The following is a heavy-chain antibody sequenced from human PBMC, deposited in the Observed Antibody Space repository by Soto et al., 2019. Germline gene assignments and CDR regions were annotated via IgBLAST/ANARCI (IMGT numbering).Heavy chain of an antibody. V-gene: IGHV1-18*01. CDR1: VYTFTSYG. D-gene: IGHD1-1*01. Sequence: QVQLVQSGAEVKKPGASVKVSCKASVYTFTSYGISWVRQAPGQGLEWMGWISAYNGSTNYAQKLQGRVTMTTDTSTSTAYMELRSLRSDDTAVYYCASQYNWNDEPYGMDVWGQGTTVTVSS. J-gene: IGHJ6*02. CDR3: ASQYNWNDEPYGMDV. CDR2: ISAYNGST.